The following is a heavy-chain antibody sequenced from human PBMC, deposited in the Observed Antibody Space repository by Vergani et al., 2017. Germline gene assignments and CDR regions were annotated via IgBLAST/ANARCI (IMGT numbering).Heavy chain of an antibody. Sequence: EVQLVESGGGLVQPGGSLRLSCAASGSTFSSYAMNWVRQAPGKGLEWVSYISRGSSTIYYADSVKGRFTISRDNAKNSLHLQMNNLRAEDTAVYYCARQSRDVFCTNGVCPLGYWGQGALVTVSS. V-gene: IGHV3-48*01. CDR1: GSTFSSYA. J-gene: IGHJ4*02. CDR2: ISRGSSTI. D-gene: IGHD2-8*01. CDR3: ARQSRDVFCTNGVCPLGY.